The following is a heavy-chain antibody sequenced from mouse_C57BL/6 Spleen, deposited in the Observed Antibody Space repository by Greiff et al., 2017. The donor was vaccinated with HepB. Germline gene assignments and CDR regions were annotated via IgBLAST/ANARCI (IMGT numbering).Heavy chain of an antibody. D-gene: IGHD4-1*01. CDR3: AREVNWDFFDY. J-gene: IGHJ2*01. Sequence: QVQLKQSGAELVKPGASVKISCKASGYAFSSYWMNWVKQRPGKGLEWIGQIYPGDGDTNYNGKFKGKATLTADKSSSTAYMQLSSLTSEDSAVYFCAREVNWDFFDYWGQGTTLTVSS. CDR1: GYAFSSYW. CDR2: IYPGDGDT. V-gene: IGHV1-80*01.